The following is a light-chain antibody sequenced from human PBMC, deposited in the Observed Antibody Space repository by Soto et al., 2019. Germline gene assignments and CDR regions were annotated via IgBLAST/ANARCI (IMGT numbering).Light chain of an antibody. CDR1: QSISSS. CDR2: AAS. V-gene: IGKV1-39*01. Sequence: DIQMTQSPSSLSASVGDRVTITCRASQSISSSLNWYQQRPGKAPKLLTYAASTLQTGVPSRFSGSGSGTDFTLSISSLQPEDVATYYCQQSYSTPFTFGPGTKVDIK. J-gene: IGKJ3*01. CDR3: QQSYSTPFT.